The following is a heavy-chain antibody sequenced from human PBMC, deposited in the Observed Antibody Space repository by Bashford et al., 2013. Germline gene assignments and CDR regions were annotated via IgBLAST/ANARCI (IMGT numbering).Heavy chain of an antibody. V-gene: IGHV1-18*01. D-gene: IGHD5-18*01. CDR2: ISAYNGNT. J-gene: IGHJ6*02. Sequence: WVRQAPGQGLEWMGWISAYNGNTNYAQKLQGRVTMTTDTSISTAYMELSSLRYDDTALYYCATGGGYGPTKAGMDVWGRGTTVTVSS. CDR3: ATGGGYGPTKAGMDV.